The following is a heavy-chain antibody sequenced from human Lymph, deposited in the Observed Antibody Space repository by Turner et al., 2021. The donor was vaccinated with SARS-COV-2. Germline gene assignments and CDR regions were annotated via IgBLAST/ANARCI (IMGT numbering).Heavy chain of an antibody. CDR1: GGSISSGGYY. J-gene: IGHJ4*02. CDR2: IYYSGST. CDR3: ARDYGGNSNYFDY. Sequence: QVQLQESGPGLVKPSQTLSLTSTVSGGSISSGGYYWSWIRQHPGKGLEWIGYIYYSGSTYYNPSLKSRVSISVDTSKNQFSLKLSSVTAADTAVYYCARDYGGNSNYFDYWGQGTLVTVSS. V-gene: IGHV4-31*03. D-gene: IGHD4-17*01.